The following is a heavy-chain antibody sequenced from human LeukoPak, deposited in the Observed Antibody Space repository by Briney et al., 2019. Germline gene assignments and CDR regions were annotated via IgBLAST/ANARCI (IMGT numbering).Heavy chain of an antibody. J-gene: IGHJ3*02. Sequence: GVSLRLSCAASGFTVSSNYMSWVRQAPGKGLEWVSVIYSGGNTYYADSVKDRFTISRDNSRNTLYLQVNSLRAEDTAMYYCASNNRIVVSGAFDIWGQGTMVTVSS. CDR1: GFTVSSNY. V-gene: IGHV3-53*01. CDR3: ASNNRIVVSGAFDI. D-gene: IGHD3-22*01. CDR2: IYSGGNT.